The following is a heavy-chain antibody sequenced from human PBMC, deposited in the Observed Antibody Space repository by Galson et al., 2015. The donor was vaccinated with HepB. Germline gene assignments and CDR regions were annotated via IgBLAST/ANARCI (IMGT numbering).Heavy chain of an antibody. Sequence: DTLSLTCTVSGGSISSYYWSWIRQPPGKGLEWIGYIYYSGSTNYNPSLKSRVTISVNTSKNQFSLKLSSVTAADTAVYYCATYASEPSSGWFQNGYFDYWGQGTLVTVSS. V-gene: IGHV4-59*08. CDR2: IYYSGST. J-gene: IGHJ4*02. CDR1: GGSISSYY. CDR3: ATYASEPSSGWFQNGYFDY. D-gene: IGHD6-19*01.